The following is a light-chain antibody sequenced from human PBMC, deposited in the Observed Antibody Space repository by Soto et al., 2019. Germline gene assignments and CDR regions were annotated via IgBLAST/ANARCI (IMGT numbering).Light chain of an antibody. CDR3: SSYKSSRRGF. J-gene: IGLJ1*01. CDR1: SSDVGGYNY. Sequence: QSALTQPASVSGSPGQSITISCTGTSSDVGGYNYVSWYQQHPGKAPKLMIYDVSNRPSGVSNRFSGSKSGNTASLTISGLRVGEGVFFSCSSYKSSRRGFFETGTRATV. CDR2: DVS. V-gene: IGLV2-14*01.